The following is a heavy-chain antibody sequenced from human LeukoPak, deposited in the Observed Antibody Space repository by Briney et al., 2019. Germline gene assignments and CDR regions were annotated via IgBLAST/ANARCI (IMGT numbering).Heavy chain of an antibody. CDR3: ARTVYGDYVFDY. V-gene: IGHV1-18*01. CDR2: ISAYNGNT. CDR1: GYTFTSYA. D-gene: IGHD4-17*01. J-gene: IGHJ4*02. Sequence: ASVKVSCKASGYTFTSYAMHWVRQAPGQRLEWMGWISAYNGNTNYAQKLQGRVTMTTDTSTSTAYMELRSLRSDDTAVYYCARTVYGDYVFDYWGQGTLVTVSS.